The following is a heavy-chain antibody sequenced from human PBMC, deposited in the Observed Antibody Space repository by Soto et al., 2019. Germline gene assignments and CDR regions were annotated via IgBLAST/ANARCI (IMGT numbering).Heavy chain of an antibody. Sequence: GGSLRLSCAASGFTFSDYDMSWIRQAPGKGLEWVSYISSSGSTIYYADSVKGRFTISRDNAKNSLYLQMNSLRAEDTAVYYCARSYCSGGSCSYFDYWGQGTLVTVSS. D-gene: IGHD2-15*01. V-gene: IGHV3-11*01. CDR1: GFTFSDYD. CDR3: ARSYCSGGSCSYFDY. J-gene: IGHJ4*02. CDR2: ISSSGSTI.